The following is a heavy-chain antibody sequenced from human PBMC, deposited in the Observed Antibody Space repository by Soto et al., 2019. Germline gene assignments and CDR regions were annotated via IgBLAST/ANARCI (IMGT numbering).Heavy chain of an antibody. CDR1: GYTLTELS. D-gene: IGHD3-3*01. CDR3: AIGMGYDFWSGPDFDY. J-gene: IGHJ4*02. V-gene: IGHV1-24*01. Sequence: ASVKVSCKVSGYTLTELSMHWVRQAPGKGLEWMGGFDPEDGETIYAQKFQGRVTMTEDTSTDTAYMELSSLRSEDTAVYYCAIGMGYDFWSGPDFDYWGQGTLVTVS. CDR2: FDPEDGET.